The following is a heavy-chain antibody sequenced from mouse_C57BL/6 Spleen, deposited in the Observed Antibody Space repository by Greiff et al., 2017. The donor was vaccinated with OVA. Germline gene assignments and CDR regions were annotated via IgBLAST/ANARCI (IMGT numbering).Heavy chain of an antibody. CDR1: GYTFPDYY. Sequence: VQLQQSGAELVRPGASVKLSCKASGYTFPDYYINWVKQRPGQGLEWIARIYPGSGNTYYNEKFKGKATLTAEKSSSTAYMQLSSLTSEDSAVYFCAKGFTTAWFAYWGQGTLVTVSA. D-gene: IGHD1-1*01. V-gene: IGHV1-76*01. CDR2: IYPGSGNT. J-gene: IGHJ3*01. CDR3: AKGFTTAWFAY.